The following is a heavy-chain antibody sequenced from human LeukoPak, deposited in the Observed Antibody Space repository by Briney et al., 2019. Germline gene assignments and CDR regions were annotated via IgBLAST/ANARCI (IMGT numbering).Heavy chain of an antibody. CDR2: ISYDGSNK. CDR1: GFTFSSYA. J-gene: IGHJ3*02. D-gene: IGHD6-19*01. CDR3: ARGYSSGCCDAFDI. Sequence: PGGSLRLSCAASGFTFSSYAMHWVRQAPGKGLEWVAVISYDGSNKYYADSVKGRFTISRDNSKNTLYLQMNSLRAEDTAVYYCARGYSSGCCDAFDIWGQGTMVTVSS. V-gene: IGHV3-30*04.